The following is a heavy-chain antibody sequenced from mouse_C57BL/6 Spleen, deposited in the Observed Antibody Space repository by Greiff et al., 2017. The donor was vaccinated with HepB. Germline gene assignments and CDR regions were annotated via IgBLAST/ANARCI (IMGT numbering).Heavy chain of an antibody. Sequence: VQLQHSGAELVRPGASVKLSCTASGFNIKDDYMHWVKQRPEQGLEWIGWIDPENGDTEYASKFQGKATITADTSSNTAYLQLSSLTSEDTAVYYCTTLGSSYGGEVWGTGTTVTVSS. V-gene: IGHV14-4*01. CDR1: GFNIKDDY. J-gene: IGHJ1*03. D-gene: IGHD1-1*01. CDR2: IDPENGDT. CDR3: TTLGSSYGGEV.